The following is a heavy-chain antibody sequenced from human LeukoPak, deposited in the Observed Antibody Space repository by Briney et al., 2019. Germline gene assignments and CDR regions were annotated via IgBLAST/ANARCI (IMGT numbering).Heavy chain of an antibody. V-gene: IGHV4-59*01. D-gene: IGHD3-22*01. J-gene: IGHJ4*02. CDR2: IYYSGST. CDR1: GGSISSYY. CDR3: ATYYSDSSAYVHYLDS. Sequence: SETLSLTCTVSGGSISSYYWSWIRQPPGKGLEWIGYIYYSGSTNYNPSLKGRVTISVDTSKNQFSLKMSSVTAADTAVYYCATYYSDSSAYVHYLDSWGQGTLVTVSS.